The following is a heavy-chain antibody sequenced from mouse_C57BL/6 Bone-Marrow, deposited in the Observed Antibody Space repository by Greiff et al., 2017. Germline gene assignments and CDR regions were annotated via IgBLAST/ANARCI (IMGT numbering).Heavy chain of an antibody. CDR2: SRNKANDYTT. Sequence: EVMLVESGGGLVQSGRSLRLSCATSGFTFSDFYMEWVRQAPGKGLEWIAASRNKANDYTTEYSASVKGRFIVSRDTSKSILYLQMNALRAEDTAIYYCARDAQLVPFAYWGQGTLVTVSA. V-gene: IGHV7-1*01. CDR3: ARDAQLVPFAY. CDR1: GFTFSDFY. J-gene: IGHJ3*01. D-gene: IGHD4-1*02.